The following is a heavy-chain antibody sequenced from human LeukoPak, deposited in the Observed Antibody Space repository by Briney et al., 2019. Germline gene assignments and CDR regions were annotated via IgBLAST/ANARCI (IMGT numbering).Heavy chain of an antibody. CDR2: MNPNSGNT. D-gene: IGHD3-3*01. Sequence: ASVKVSCKASGYTFTSYDINWVRQATGQGLEWMGWMNPNSGNTGYAQKFQGRVTITRNTSISTAYMELSSLRSEDTAVYYCARGRIRSFWSGYQYYFDYWGQGTLVTVSS. V-gene: IGHV1-8*03. CDR1: GYTFTSYD. CDR3: ARGRIRSFWSGYQYYFDY. J-gene: IGHJ4*02.